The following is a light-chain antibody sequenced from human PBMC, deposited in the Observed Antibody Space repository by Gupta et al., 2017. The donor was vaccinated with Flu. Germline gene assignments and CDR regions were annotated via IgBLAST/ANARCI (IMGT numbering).Light chain of an antibody. J-gene: IGLJ1*01. CDR3: SSHAGRGTWV. CDR1: SNDVGGSNR. CDR2: DVT. Sequence: SAPTQPRSVSGSPGPSVTISCTGSSNDVGGSNRVSWYQQRPGKAPKLILYDVTERPSGVPGRFSGSKAGNTASLTISGRQADEEADYYCSSHAGRGTWVFGTGTTVTVL. V-gene: IGLV2-11*01.